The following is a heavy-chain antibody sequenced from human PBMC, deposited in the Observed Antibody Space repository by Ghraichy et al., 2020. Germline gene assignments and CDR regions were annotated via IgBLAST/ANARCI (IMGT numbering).Heavy chain of an antibody. J-gene: IGHJ6*02. D-gene: IGHD3-16*01. CDR3: APFGLWPNHV. CDR2: ISGSGSGI. V-gene: IGHV3-11*01. Sequence: GGSLRLSCAASGFYFSDYYMRWIRQAPGKGPEWVSYISGSGSGIQYADSVKGRFSISRDNVKNSLYLQMTSLRAEDTAVYYCAPFGLWPNHVWGQGTTVTVSS. CDR1: GFYFSDYY.